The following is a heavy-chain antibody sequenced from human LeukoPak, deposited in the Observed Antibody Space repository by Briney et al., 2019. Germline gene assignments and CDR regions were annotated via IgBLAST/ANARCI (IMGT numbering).Heavy chain of an antibody. J-gene: IGHJ4*02. D-gene: IGHD5-18*01. CDR3: ARDPGYSYGIDY. V-gene: IGHV3-21*01. CDR2: ISSSSSYI. CDR1: GFTFSSYS. Sequence: GGSLRLSCAASGFTFSSYSMNWVRQAPGKGLEWVSSISSSSSYIYYADSVKGRFTISRDNAKNSLYLQMNSLRAEDTAVYYCARDPGYSYGIDYWGQGTLVTVSS.